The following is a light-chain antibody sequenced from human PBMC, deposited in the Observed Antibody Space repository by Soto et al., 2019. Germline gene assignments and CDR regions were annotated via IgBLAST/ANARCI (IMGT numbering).Light chain of an antibody. V-gene: IGKV3-11*01. J-gene: IGKJ5*01. Sequence: IVLTQSPVTLSLSPGERATLSRRASQSVSSQLAWYQQRPGQAPRLLIFGASSRATGTPDRFSGSGSGTDFTLTISSLEPEDFAVYYCQQRSNWPPITFGQGTRLEIK. CDR1: QSVSSQ. CDR2: GAS. CDR3: QQRSNWPPIT.